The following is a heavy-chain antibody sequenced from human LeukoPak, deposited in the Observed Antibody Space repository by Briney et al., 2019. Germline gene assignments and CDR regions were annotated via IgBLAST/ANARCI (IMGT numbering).Heavy chain of an antibody. CDR2: IYTSGST. Sequence: PSQTLSLTCTVSGGSISSGSYYWSWIRQPAGKGLEWIGRIYTSGSTNYNPSLKSRVTMSVDTSKNQFSLKLSSVTAADTAVYYCARDRIQLWSQYYFDYWGQGTLVTVSS. D-gene: IGHD5-18*01. J-gene: IGHJ4*02. CDR1: GGSISSGSYY. CDR3: ARDRIQLWSQYYFDY. V-gene: IGHV4-61*02.